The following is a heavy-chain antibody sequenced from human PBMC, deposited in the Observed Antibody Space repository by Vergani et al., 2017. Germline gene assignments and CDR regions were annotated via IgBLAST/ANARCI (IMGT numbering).Heavy chain of an antibody. D-gene: IGHD2-21*02. CDR1: GGSISSSSYY. CDR3: ARQYCGGDCYRPDYYYGMDV. V-gene: IGHV4-39*01. CDR2: IYYSGST. J-gene: IGHJ6*02. Sequence: QLQLQESGPGLVKPSETLSLTCTVSGGSISSSSYYWGWIRQPPGKGLEWIGTIYYSGSTYYNPSLKSRVTISVDTSKNQFSLKLSSVTAADTAVYYCARQYCGGDCYRPDYYYGMDVWGQGTTVTVSS.